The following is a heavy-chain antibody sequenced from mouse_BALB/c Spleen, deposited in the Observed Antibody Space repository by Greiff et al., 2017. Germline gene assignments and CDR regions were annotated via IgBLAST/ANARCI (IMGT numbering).Heavy chain of an antibody. CDR2: ISSGSSTI. CDR3: ARGNYGNYVGYFDV. V-gene: IGHV5-17*02. D-gene: IGHD2-1*01. J-gene: IGHJ1*01. Sequence: EVNVVESGGGLVQPGGSRKLSCAASGFTFSSFGMHWVRQAPEKGLEWVAYISSGSSTIYYADTVKGRFTISRDNPKNTLFLQMTSLRSEDTAMYYCARGNYGNYVGYFDVWGAGTTVTVSS. CDR1: GFTFSSFG.